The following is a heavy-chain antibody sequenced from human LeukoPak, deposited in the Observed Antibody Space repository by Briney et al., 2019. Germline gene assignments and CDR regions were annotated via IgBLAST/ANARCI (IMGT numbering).Heavy chain of an antibody. CDR3: AREGRYSSTWYRGWYFDY. Sequence: GGSLRLSCAASGFTFSSYAMSWVRQAPGKGLEWVSAISGSGGSTYYADSVKGRFTISRDNSKKTLYLQVNSLRAEDTAMYFCAREGRYSSTWYRGWYFDYWGQGTLVTVSS. CDR1: GFTFSSYA. CDR2: ISGSGGST. J-gene: IGHJ4*02. V-gene: IGHV3-23*01. D-gene: IGHD6-13*01.